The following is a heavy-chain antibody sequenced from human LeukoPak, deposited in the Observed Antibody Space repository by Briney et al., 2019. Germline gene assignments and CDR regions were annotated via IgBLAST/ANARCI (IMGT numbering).Heavy chain of an antibody. D-gene: IGHD6-6*01. V-gene: IGHV1-46*01. CDR3: ATASIAAQDAFDI. Sequence: ASVKVSCKASGYTFTSYYMHWVRQAPGQGLEWMGIINPSGGSTSYAQKFQGRVTMTEDTSTDTAYMELSSLRSEDTAVYYCATASIAAQDAFDIWGQGTMVTVSS. CDR2: INPSGGST. J-gene: IGHJ3*02. CDR1: GYTFTSYY.